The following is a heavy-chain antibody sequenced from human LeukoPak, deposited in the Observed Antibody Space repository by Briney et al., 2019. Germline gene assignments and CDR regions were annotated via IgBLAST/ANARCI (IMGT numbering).Heavy chain of an antibody. V-gene: IGHV4-61*02. D-gene: IGHD6-13*01. Sequence: PSETLSLTCTVSGGSISSGSYYWSWIRQPAGKGLEWIGRIYTSGSTNYNPSLKSRVTISVDTSKNQFSLKLSSVTAADTAVYYCAREIAAAGTRAEYFQHWGQGTLVTVSS. CDR1: GGSISSGSYY. CDR2: IYTSGST. CDR3: AREIAAAGTRAEYFQH. J-gene: IGHJ1*01.